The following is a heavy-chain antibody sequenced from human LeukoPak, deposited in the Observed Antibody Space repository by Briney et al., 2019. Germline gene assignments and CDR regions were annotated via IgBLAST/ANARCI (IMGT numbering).Heavy chain of an antibody. V-gene: IGHV3-23*01. J-gene: IGHJ4*02. D-gene: IGHD3-3*01. CDR1: GFTFSSYA. CDR3: AKDQVILGAFDY. Sequence: PGGSLRLSCAASGFTFSSYAMSWVRQAPGKGLEWVSAISGSGGSTYYADSVKGRFAISRDNSKNTLYLQMNSLRAEDTAVYYCAKDQVILGAFDYWGQGTLVTVSS. CDR2: ISGSGGST.